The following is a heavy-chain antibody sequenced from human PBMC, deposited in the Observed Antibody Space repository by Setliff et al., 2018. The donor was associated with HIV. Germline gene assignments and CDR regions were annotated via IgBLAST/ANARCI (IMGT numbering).Heavy chain of an antibody. CDR3: ASQGYYYDSSGYYPFDY. CDR1: GYTFTSYY. Sequence: ASVKVSCKASGYTFTSYYMHWVRQAPGQGLEWMGIINPSGGSTSYAQKFQGRVTMTRDTSTSTVYMELSSLRSEDTAVYYCASQGYYYDSSGYYPFDYWGQGTLVTVS. V-gene: IGHV1-46*01. J-gene: IGHJ4*02. D-gene: IGHD3-22*01. CDR2: INPSGGST.